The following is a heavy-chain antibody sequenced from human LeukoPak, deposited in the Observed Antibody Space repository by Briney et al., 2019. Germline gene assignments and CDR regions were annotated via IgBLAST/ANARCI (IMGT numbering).Heavy chain of an antibody. CDR3: ARDTQDYYYYYMDV. V-gene: IGHV3-30*04. CDR1: GFTFSSYA. CDR2: ISYDGSNK. J-gene: IGHJ6*03. Sequence: PGGSLRLSCAASGFTFSSYAMHWVRQAPGKGLEWVAVISYDGSNKYYADSVKGRFTISRDNSKNTLYLQMNSLRAEDTAVYYCARDTQDYYYYYMDVWGKGTTVTVSS.